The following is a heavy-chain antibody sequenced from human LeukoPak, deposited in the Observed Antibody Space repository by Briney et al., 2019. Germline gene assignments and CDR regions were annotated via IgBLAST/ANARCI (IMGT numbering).Heavy chain of an antibody. CDR3: ARANGDYTY. CDR2: IKQDGSEK. Sequence: GGSLRLSCAASGFTFSSYWMTWVRQAPGKGLEWVANIKQDGSEKYYMDSVRGRFTISRDNAKNSLFLQMNSLRAEDTAAYYCARANGDYTYWGQGTLVTVSS. J-gene: IGHJ4*02. D-gene: IGHD4-17*01. V-gene: IGHV3-7*01. CDR1: GFTFSSYW.